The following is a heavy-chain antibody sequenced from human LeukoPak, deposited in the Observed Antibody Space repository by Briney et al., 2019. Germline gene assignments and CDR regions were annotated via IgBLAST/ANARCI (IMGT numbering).Heavy chain of an antibody. J-gene: IGHJ6*04. CDR1: GFTFSSYD. Sequence: GGSLRLSCAASGFTFSSYDMSWVRQAPGKGLEWVSAISGGVGRTYYADSVKGRFTISRDNAKNSLYLQMNSLRAEDTAVYYCAELGITMIGGVWGKGTTVTISS. D-gene: IGHD3-10*02. CDR2: ISGGVGRT. V-gene: IGHV3-23*01. CDR3: AELGITMIGGV.